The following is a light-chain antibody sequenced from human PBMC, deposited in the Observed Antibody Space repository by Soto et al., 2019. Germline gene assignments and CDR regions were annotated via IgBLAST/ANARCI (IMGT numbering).Light chain of an antibody. V-gene: IGKV3-15*01. CDR2: GAS. CDR3: QQYHNWPPQYT. CDR1: QSVASN. Sequence: EIVMTQSPASLSVXPGDXXXXSCRASQSVASNVAWYQQKPGQGPRLLIHGASTRAVGVPARFSGSGSGTDFTLTISSLQSEDFAVYYCQQYHNWPPQYTFGQGTKLQIK. J-gene: IGKJ2*01.